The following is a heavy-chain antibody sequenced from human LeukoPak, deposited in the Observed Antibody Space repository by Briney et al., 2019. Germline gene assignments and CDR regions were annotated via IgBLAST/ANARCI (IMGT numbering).Heavy chain of an antibody. D-gene: IGHD4-23*01. CDR2: IKQDGSEK. CDR3: AKRTVDGDYYYYYMDV. CDR1: GFTFSSYW. Sequence: PGGSLRLSCAASGFTFSSYWMSWVRQAPGKGLEWVANIKQDGSEKYYVDSVKGRFTISRDNAKNSLYLQMNSLRAEDTAVYYCAKRTVDGDYYYYYMDVRGKGTTVTVSS. J-gene: IGHJ6*03. V-gene: IGHV3-7*03.